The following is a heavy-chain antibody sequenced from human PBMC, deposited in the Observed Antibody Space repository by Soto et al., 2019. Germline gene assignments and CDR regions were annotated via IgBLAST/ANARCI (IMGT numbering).Heavy chain of an antibody. CDR3: AREGVLWSGGYSATYFDY. CDR1: GFTFSSYW. J-gene: IGHJ4*02. D-gene: IGHD3-3*01. Sequence: HPGGSLRLSCAASGFTFSSYWMSWVRQAPGKGLEWVANIKQDGSEKYYVDSVKGRFTISRDNAKNSLYPQMSSLRAEDTAVYYCAREGVLWSGGYSATYFDYWGQGTLVTVSS. CDR2: IKQDGSEK. V-gene: IGHV3-7*01.